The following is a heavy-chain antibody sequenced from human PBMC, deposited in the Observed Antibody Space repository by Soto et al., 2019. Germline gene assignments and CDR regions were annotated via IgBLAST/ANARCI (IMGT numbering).Heavy chain of an antibody. D-gene: IGHD3-16*01. J-gene: IGHJ4*02. V-gene: IGHV3-21*06. CDR3: ARDGLTFGGD. CDR1: GFTFGSFT. Sequence: EVHLVEAGGGLVKPGESLTLSCAASGFTFGSFTLNWVRQAPGKGLEWVSSISSSSAYIYYAESVKGRFTISRDNARSTLYLQINSLRLDDTAVYFCARDGLTFGGDWGQGTLGAVSS. CDR2: ISSSSAYI.